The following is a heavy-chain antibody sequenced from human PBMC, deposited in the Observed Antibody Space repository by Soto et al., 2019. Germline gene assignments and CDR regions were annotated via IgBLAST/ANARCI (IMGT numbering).Heavy chain of an antibody. J-gene: IGHJ4*02. CDR1: GFTFSSYW. Sequence: PGGSLRLSCAASGFTFSSYWMSWVRQAPGKGLEWVANIKQDGSEKSYVDSVKGRFTISRDNAKNSLYLQMNSLRAEDTAVYYCARVRRVVTLKYFDYWGQGTLVTVSS. CDR3: ARVRRVVTLKYFDY. CDR2: IKQDGSEK. V-gene: IGHV3-7*01. D-gene: IGHD2-21*02.